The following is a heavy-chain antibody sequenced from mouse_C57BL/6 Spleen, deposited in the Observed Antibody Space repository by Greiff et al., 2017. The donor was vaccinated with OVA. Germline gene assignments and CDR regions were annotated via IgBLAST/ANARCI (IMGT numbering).Heavy chain of an antibody. CDR1: GYTFTSYW. Sequence: QVQLQQPGAELVRPGSSVKLSCKASGYTFTSYWMHWVKQRPIQGLEWIGNIDPSDSDTHYNQKFKDKATLTVDKSSSTAYMQLSSLTSEDSAVYYCARAGSQFDYWGQGTTLTVSS. V-gene: IGHV1-52*01. CDR2: IDPSDSDT. CDR3: ARAGSQFDY. J-gene: IGHJ2*01.